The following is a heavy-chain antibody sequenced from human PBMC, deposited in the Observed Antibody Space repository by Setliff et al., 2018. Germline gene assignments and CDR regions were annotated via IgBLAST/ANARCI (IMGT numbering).Heavy chain of an antibody. D-gene: IGHD2-8*01. V-gene: IGHV3-23*01. CDR2: ITDDGGTT. CDR1: GFTFFSYT. Sequence: PGGSLRLSCTTSGFTFFSYTMNWVRQAPGKGLEWVSAITDDGGTTHYAGSVKGRFTIARDNSNSTLYLQMNSLKTEDTAVYYCTTRYCSHGGCYREGVSVYMDVWGKGTTVTVSS. CDR3: TTRYCSHGGCYREGVSVYMDV. J-gene: IGHJ6*03.